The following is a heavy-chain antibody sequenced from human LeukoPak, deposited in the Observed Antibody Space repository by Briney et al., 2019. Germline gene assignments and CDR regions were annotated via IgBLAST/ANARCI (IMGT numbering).Heavy chain of an antibody. J-gene: IGHJ4*02. CDR1: GFTFSSYD. V-gene: IGHV3-30*18. CDR2: ISYDGGNK. CDR3: AKDPQHEPMVPYYFEF. Sequence: PGGSLRPSCAASGFTFSSYDMHWVRQAPGKGLEWVAGISYDGGNKYYVDSMKGRFTISRDNSQNTLFLEMSSLRDEDTAVYYCAKDPQHEPMVPYYFEFWGQGTLVTVSS. D-gene: IGHD3-10*01.